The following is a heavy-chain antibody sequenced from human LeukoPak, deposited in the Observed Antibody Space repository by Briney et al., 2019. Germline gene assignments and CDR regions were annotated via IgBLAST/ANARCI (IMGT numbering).Heavy chain of an antibody. J-gene: IGHJ4*02. CDR1: GGTFSSYA. CDR2: FDPEDGET. D-gene: IGHD1-26*01. Sequence: ASVKVSCKASGGTFSSYAISWVRQAPGKGLEWMGGFDPEDGETIYAQKFQGRVTMTEDTSTDTAYMELSSLRSEDTAVYYCATANLNKWELPGPFDYWGQGTLVTVSS. V-gene: IGHV1-24*01. CDR3: ATANLNKWELPGPFDY.